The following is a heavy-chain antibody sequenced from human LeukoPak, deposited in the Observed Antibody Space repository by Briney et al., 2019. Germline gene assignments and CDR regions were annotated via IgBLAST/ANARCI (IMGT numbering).Heavy chain of an antibody. CDR3: AREKFHGYGSTQYYFDY. CDR1: GGSFSGYY. CDR2: INHSGST. V-gene: IGHV4-34*01. D-gene: IGHD3-10*01. J-gene: IGHJ4*02. Sequence: SETLSLTCAVYGGSFSGYYWSWIRQPPGKGLEWIGEINHSGSTNYNPSLKSRVTISVDTSKNQFSLKLGSVTAADTAVYYCAREKFHGYGSTQYYFDYWGQGTLVTVSS.